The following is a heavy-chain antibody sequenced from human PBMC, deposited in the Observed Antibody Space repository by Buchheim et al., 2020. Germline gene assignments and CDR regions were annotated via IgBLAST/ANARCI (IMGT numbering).Heavy chain of an antibody. Sequence: QVQLVESGGGVVQPGRSLRLSCAASGFTFSSYGMHWVRQAPGKGLEWVAVISYDGSNKYYADSVKGRFTISRDNSKNTLYLQMNSLRAEDTAVYYCARVAVAGTIYYYYGMDVWGQGTT. D-gene: IGHD6-19*01. CDR3: ARVAVAGTIYYYYGMDV. V-gene: IGHV3-30*03. J-gene: IGHJ6*02. CDR1: GFTFSSYG. CDR2: ISYDGSNK.